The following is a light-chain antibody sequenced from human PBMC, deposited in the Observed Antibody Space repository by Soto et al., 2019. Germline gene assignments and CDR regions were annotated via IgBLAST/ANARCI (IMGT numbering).Light chain of an antibody. CDR3: QQSYSTPYT. J-gene: IGKJ2*01. CDR2: AAS. V-gene: IGKV1-39*01. Sequence: DIQMTQSPSSLSASVGDRVTITCRASQSISSYLNWYQQKPGKAPKLLIYAASSLQSGVPSRFGGSGSGTDFTPTISSLQPEDFATYYCQQSYSTPYTFGQGTKLEIK. CDR1: QSISSY.